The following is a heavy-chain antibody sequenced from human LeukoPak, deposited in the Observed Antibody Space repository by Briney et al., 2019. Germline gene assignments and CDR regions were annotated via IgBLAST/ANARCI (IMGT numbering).Heavy chain of an antibody. CDR3: TRDRYDSSGYFFDS. D-gene: IGHD3-22*01. CDR2: INIDGTAT. J-gene: IGHJ4*02. CDR1: GFTFSSYS. Sequence: GGSLRLSCAASGFTFSSYSMNWVRQAPGKGLEWVSRINIDGTATRYADSVKGRFTISRDNAKNTLYLQMNSLRAEDTAVYYCTRDRYDSSGYFFDSWGQGTLVTVSS. V-gene: IGHV3-74*01.